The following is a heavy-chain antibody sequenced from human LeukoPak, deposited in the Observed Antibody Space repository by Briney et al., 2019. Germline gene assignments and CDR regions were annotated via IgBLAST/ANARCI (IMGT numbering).Heavy chain of an antibody. D-gene: IGHD3-22*01. CDR1: GFTFSSYA. Sequence: GGSLRLSRAASGFTFSSYAMHWVRQAPGKGLEWVAVISYDGSNKYYVDSVKGRFTISRDNSKNTLYLQMNSLRAEDTAVYYCARGHRLVVVIPFADYWGQGTLVTVSS. CDR2: ISYDGSNK. V-gene: IGHV3-30-3*01. CDR3: ARGHRLVVVIPFADY. J-gene: IGHJ4*02.